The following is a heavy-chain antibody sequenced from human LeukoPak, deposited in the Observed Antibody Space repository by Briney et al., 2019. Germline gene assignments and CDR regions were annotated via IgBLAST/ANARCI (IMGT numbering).Heavy chain of an antibody. CDR1: GGSFSGYY. CDR2: INQSGST. CDR3: ARGRDSRYYYDSSGYYYFDY. D-gene: IGHD3-22*01. Sequence: SETLSLTCAVYGGSFSGYYWSWIRQPPGKGLEWIGEINQSGSTNYNPSLKSRVTISVDTSKNQFSLKLSSVTAAVTAVYYCARGRDSRYYYDSSGYYYFDYWGQGTLVTVSS. J-gene: IGHJ4*02. V-gene: IGHV4-34*01.